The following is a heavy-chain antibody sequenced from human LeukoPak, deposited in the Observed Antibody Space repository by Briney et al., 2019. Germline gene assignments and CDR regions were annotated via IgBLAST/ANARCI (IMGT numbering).Heavy chain of an antibody. CDR3: ARAGRYCSSTSCEYYFDY. D-gene: IGHD2-2*01. CDR1: GYTFTGYY. J-gene: IGHJ4*02. Sequence: ASVKVSCKASGYTFTGYYMHWVRQATGQGLEWMGWMNPNSGNTGYAQKFQGRVTMTRNTSISTAYMELSSLRSEDTAVYYCARAGRYCSSTSCEYYFDYWGQGTLVTVSS. V-gene: IGHV1-8*02. CDR2: MNPNSGNT.